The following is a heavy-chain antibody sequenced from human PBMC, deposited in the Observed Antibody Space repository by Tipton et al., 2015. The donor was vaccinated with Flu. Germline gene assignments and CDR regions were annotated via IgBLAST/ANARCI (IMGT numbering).Heavy chain of an antibody. V-gene: IGHV4-4*07. D-gene: IGHD3-9*01. CDR2: IYSTGST. CDR3: ARESLLTGYYQPLDY. J-gene: IGHJ4*02. Sequence: TLSLTCTVSGGSISRYYWTWIRQPAGKGLEWIGRIYSTGSTDYNPSLRSRVTMSLDTSKNQFSLKLSSVTAADTAVYYCARESLLTGYYQPLDYCGRGILVTVSS. CDR1: GGSISRYY.